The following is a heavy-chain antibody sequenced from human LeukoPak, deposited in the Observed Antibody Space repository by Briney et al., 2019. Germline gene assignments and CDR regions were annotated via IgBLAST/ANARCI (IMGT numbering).Heavy chain of an antibody. Sequence: AGGSLRLSCAASGFTVSSNYMSWVRQAPGKGLERVSVIYSGGSTYYADSVKGRFTISRDNSKNTLYLQMNSLRAEDTAVYYCASGSNYEGVGFGQLDYWGQGTLVTVSS. V-gene: IGHV3-53*01. J-gene: IGHJ4*02. CDR2: IYSGGST. CDR3: ASGSNYEGVGFGQLDY. D-gene: IGHD4-11*01. CDR1: GFTVSSNY.